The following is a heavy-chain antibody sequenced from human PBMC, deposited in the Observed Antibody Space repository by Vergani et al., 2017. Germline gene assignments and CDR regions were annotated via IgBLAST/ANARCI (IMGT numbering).Heavy chain of an antibody. V-gene: IGHV4-38-2*01. Sequence: QVQLQESGPGLVKPSETLTLTCDVSDSSIMTKPYWGWFRQSPGKGLEWIGCIHHSGDTHYNSSLKSRVSISIVSSSKFSLSLTSVTAADTAIYYCARHRGSEGFFPSSYFYEMDVWGHGTTVTVSS. CDR3: ARHRGSEGFFPSSYFYEMDV. D-gene: IGHD3-10*01. J-gene: IGHJ6*02. CDR2: IHHSGDT. CDR1: DSSIMTKPY.